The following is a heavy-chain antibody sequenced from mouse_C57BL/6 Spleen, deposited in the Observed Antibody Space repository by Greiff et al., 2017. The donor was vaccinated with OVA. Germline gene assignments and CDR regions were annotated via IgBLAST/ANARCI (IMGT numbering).Heavy chain of an antibody. CDR1: GYSITSGYY. J-gene: IGHJ1*03. CDR3: ARSLDYYGSSHWYFDV. Sequence: VQLQQSGPGLVKPSQSLSLTCSVTGYSITSGYYWNWIRQFPGNKLEWMGYISYDGSNNYNPSLKNRISITRDTSKNQFFLKLNSVTTEDTATYYCARSLDYYGSSHWYFDVWGTGTTVTVSS. CDR2: ISYDGSN. D-gene: IGHD1-1*01. V-gene: IGHV3-6*01.